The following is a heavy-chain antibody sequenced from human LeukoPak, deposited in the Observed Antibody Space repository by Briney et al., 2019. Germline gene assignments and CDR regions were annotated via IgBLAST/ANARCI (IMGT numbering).Heavy chain of an antibody. V-gene: IGHV4-61*01. CDR1: GGSVSSGSYY. D-gene: IGHD6-19*01. CDR3: ASPIAVAGTIY. J-gene: IGHJ4*02. CDR2: IYYSGST. Sequence: PSETLSLTCTVSGGSVSSGSYYWSWIRQPPGKGLEWIGYIYYSGSTNYNPSLKSRVTISVDTSKNQFSLKLSSVTAADTAVYYCASPIAVAGTIYWGQGTLVTVSS.